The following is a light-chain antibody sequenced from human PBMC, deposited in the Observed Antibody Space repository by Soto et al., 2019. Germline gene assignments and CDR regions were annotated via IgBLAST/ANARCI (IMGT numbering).Light chain of an antibody. CDR2: GAS. V-gene: IGKV3-15*01. Sequence: EIVLTQSPGTLSLSPGERATLSCRASQSVSNNYLAWYQQKPGQAPRLLINGASTRATGIPARFGGSGSGTEFTLTISSLQSEDLAVYYCQQYSNWPLTFGQGTRLEIK. J-gene: IGKJ5*01. CDR3: QQYSNWPLT. CDR1: QSVSNN.